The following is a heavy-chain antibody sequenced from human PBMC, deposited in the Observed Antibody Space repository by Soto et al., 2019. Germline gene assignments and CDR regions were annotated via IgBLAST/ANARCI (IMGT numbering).Heavy chain of an antibody. CDR3: AKEGSSSAGYYYGMDV. V-gene: IGHV3-23*01. J-gene: IGHJ6*02. D-gene: IGHD6-6*01. CDR2: ISGSGGST. Sequence: PGGSLRLSCAASGFTVNNNYMSWVRQAPGKGLEWVSAISGSGGSTYYADSVKGRFTISRDNSKNTLYLQMNSLRAEDTAVYYCAKEGSSSAGYYYGMDVWGQGTTVTVSS. CDR1: GFTVNNNY.